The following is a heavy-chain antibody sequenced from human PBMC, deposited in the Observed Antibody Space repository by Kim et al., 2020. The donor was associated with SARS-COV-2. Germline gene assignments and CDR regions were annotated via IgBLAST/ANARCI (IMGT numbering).Heavy chain of an antibody. CDR3: ARGLFRSYYDYVWGSYRYDDY. J-gene: IGHJ4*02. Sequence: SETLSLTCAVYGGSFSGYYWSWIRQPPGKGLEWIGEINHSGSTNYNPSLKSRVTISVDTSKNQFSLKLSSVTAADTAVYYCARGLFRSYYDYVWGSYRYDDYWGQGTLVTVSS. CDR1: GGSFSGYY. CDR2: INHSGST. V-gene: IGHV4-34*01. D-gene: IGHD3-16*02.